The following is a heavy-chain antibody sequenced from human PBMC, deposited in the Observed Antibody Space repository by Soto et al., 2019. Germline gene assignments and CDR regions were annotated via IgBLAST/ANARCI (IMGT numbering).Heavy chain of an antibody. CDR2: IIPIFGTA. Sequence: SVKVSCKASGGTFSSYAISWVRQAPGQGLEWMGGIIPIFGTANYAQKFQGRVTITADESTSTAYMELSSLRSEDTAVYYCARGWLQEYYYYGMDVWGQGTTVTVSS. CDR1: GGTFSSYA. V-gene: IGHV1-69*13. D-gene: IGHD5-12*01. J-gene: IGHJ6*02. CDR3: ARGWLQEYYYYGMDV.